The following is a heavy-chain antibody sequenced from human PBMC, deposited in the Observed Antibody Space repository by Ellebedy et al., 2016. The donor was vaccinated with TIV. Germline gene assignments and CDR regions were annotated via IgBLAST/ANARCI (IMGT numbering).Heavy chain of an antibody. CDR1: GGSISSSSYY. CDR2: IYDAGRT. Sequence: GSLRLXXSVSGGSISSSSYYWGWIRQPPGKGLEWIGSIYDAGRTFYNPSLKSRVTISVDTAKNQFSLKLSSVTAADRAVYYCARHGATGGRGVYWGQGTLVTVSS. D-gene: IGHD2-15*01. J-gene: IGHJ4*02. V-gene: IGHV4-39*01. CDR3: ARHGATGGRGVY.